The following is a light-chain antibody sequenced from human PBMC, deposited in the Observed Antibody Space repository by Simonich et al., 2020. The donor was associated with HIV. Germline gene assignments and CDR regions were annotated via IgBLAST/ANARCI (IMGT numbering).Light chain of an antibody. Sequence: DIVMTQSPDSLTVSLGERATINCKSSQSILYSSNNKNYLAWYQQKAGQPPKLLIYWASTRESGVPDRCSGSGSGTDFTLTISSLQAEDVAVYYCQQYYSTPITFGQGTRLEIK. CDR1: QSILYSSNNKNY. CDR3: QQYYSTPIT. CDR2: WAS. V-gene: IGKV4-1*01. J-gene: IGKJ5*01.